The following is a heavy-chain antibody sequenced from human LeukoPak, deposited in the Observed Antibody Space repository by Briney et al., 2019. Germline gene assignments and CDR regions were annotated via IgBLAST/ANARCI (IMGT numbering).Heavy chain of an antibody. J-gene: IGHJ6*03. CDR2: INHSGST. V-gene: IGHV4-34*01. CDR3: ARYAVDWFGNNYYYYMDV. Sequence: SETLSLTCAVYGGSFSGYYWSWIRQPPGKGLEWIGEINHSGSTNYNPSLKSRVTISVDTSKNQFSLKLSSVTAADTAVYYCARYAVDWFGNNYYYYMDVWGKGTTVTISS. CDR1: GGSFSGYY. D-gene: IGHD3-9*01.